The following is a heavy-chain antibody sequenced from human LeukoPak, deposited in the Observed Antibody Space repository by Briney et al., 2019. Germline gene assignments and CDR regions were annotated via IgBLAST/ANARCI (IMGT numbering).Heavy chain of an antibody. D-gene: IGHD2-2*01. CDR1: GFTFSSYS. Sequence: PGGSLRLSCAASGFTFSSYSMNWVRQAPGKGLEWVSYISSSSSTIYYADSVKGRFTISRDNAKNSLYLQMNSLRVEDTAVYYCARGGLVVPAAIGRRSYGNDAFDIWGQGTMVTVSS. CDR3: ARGGLVVPAAIGRRSYGNDAFDI. V-gene: IGHV3-48*01. CDR2: ISSSSSTI. J-gene: IGHJ3*02.